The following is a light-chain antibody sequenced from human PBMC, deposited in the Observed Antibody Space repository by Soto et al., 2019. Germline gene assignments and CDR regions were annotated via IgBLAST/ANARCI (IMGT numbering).Light chain of an antibody. CDR3: QQLNCYPLT. J-gene: IGKJ4*01. V-gene: IGKV1-9*01. Sequence: DIQLTQSPSFLSASVGDRVTITCRASQDISDYLAWYQQRPGKAPKILIYAASTLQSGVPYRFSGSGSGTEFTLTISSLQPEDFATYSCQQLNCYPLTFGGGPKVEIK. CDR2: AAS. CDR1: QDISDY.